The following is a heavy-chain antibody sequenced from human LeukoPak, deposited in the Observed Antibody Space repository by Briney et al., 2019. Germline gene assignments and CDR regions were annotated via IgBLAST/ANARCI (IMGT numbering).Heavy chain of an antibody. D-gene: IGHD3-10*01. CDR3: ARDPDASAPLLY. V-gene: IGHV1-46*01. J-gene: IGHJ4*02. CDR2: INPSGGST. Sequence: ASVKASCHAAGHTPTTKYMHCVRQAPGQGLEWMGIINPSGGSTSYAQKFQGRVTMTRDTSTSTVYMELRSLRSEDTAVYYCARDPDASAPLLYCGQGTLVTVSS. CDR1: GHTPTTKY.